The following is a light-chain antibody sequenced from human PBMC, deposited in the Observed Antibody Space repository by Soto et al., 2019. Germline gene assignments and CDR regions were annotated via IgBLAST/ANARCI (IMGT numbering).Light chain of an antibody. V-gene: IGKV3-15*01. CDR1: HSVSNN. Sequence: EIVMTQSPATLSVSPGEGATLSCRASHSVSNNLAWYQHKPGQAPRLLIYGASTRATNIPARFSGSGSGTEFSLTIRSLQSEDSALYYCQHYTTWPTFGPGTKVDVK. CDR3: QHYTTWPT. CDR2: GAS. J-gene: IGKJ3*01.